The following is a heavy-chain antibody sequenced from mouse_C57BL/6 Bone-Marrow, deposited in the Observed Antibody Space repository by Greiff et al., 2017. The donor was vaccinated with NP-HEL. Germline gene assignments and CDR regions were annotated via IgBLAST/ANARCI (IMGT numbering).Heavy chain of an antibody. V-gene: IGHV1-82*01. CDR1: GYAFSSSW. J-gene: IGHJ3*01. CDR3: ARSYPYCYDYDGAWFAY. Sequence: QVQLKESGPELVKPGASVKISCKASGYAFSSSWMNWVKQRPGKGLEWIGRIYPGDGDTNYNGKFKGKATLTADKSSSTAYMQLSSLTSEDSAVYFCARSYPYCYDYDGAWFAYWGQGTLVTVSA. CDR2: IYPGDGDT. D-gene: IGHD2-4*01.